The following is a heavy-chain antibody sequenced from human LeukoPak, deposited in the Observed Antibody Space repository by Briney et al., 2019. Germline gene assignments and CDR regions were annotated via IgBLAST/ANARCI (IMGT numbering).Heavy chain of an antibody. CDR2: ISAYGNT. CDR3: ARGIIGYYFDY. D-gene: IGHD2-15*01. CDR1: GYTFTIYG. V-gene: IGHV1-18*01. Sequence: ASVKVSCKTSGYTFTIYGISWVRQAPGQGLEWMGLISAYGNTNYAQNRQGRVTMTTDTSTSTAYMELRSLRSDDTAVYYCARGIIGYYFDYWGQGTLVTVSS. J-gene: IGHJ4*02.